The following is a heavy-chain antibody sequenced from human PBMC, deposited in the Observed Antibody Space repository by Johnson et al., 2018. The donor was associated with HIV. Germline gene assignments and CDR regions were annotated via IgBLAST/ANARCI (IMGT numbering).Heavy chain of an antibody. Sequence: VQLVESGGGLIQPGGSLRLSCGASPFTFRSYAMNWVRQAPVKGLKWVSVIYSGGSTHYADSVKGRFTMSRDNSKNTLYLQMNSLRGEDTAVYYCARARRVVIGPDGFDIWGQGTMVTVSS. D-gene: IGHD3-22*01. V-gene: IGHV3-66*03. CDR2: IYSGGST. CDR1: PFTFRSYA. J-gene: IGHJ3*02. CDR3: ARARRVVIGPDGFDI.